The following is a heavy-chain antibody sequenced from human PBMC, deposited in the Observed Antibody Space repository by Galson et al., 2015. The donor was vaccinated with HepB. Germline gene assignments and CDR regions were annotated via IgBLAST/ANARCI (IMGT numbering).Heavy chain of an antibody. V-gene: IGHV3-69-1*01. CDR1: GLSFVSYS. CDR2: ITPGGTR. CDR3: AKNPASYDYFSMDV. Sequence: SLRLSCAGSGLSFVSYSMNWVRQAPGKGPEWVAYITPGGTRYYSDSVKGRFVISRDNARKSLFLHMNSLRGDDTAVYYCAKNPASYDYFSMDVWGHGTTVIVSS. J-gene: IGHJ6*02.